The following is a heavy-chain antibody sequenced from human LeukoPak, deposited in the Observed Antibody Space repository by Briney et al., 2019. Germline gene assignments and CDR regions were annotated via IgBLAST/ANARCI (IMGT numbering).Heavy chain of an antibody. CDR3: ARDQGYSYGVVVFGVGAFDY. J-gene: IGHJ4*02. Sequence: SETLSLTCTVSGGSISSSNWWSWVRQPPGKGLEWIGEIYHSGSTNYNPSLKSRVTISVDTSKNQFSLKLSSVTAADTAVYYCARDQGYSYGVVVFGVGAFDYWGQGTLVTVSS. CDR1: GGSISSSNW. V-gene: IGHV4-4*02. CDR2: IYHSGST. D-gene: IGHD5-18*01.